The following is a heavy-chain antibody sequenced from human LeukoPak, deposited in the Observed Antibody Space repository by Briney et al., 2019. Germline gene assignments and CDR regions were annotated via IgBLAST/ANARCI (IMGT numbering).Heavy chain of an antibody. V-gene: IGHV3-30*02. D-gene: IGHD1-26*01. CDR3: AKFGSGSNAAFEF. CDR2: IQYDRTNE. Sequence: GGSLRLSCAASAFTFSSYGMHWVRQAPGKGLEWVAYIQYDRTNEQYAHSVKGRFRISRDNSNNILYLQMNSLRAEDTAVYYCAKFGSGSNAAFEFWGQGTMVTVSS. CDR1: AFTFSSYG. J-gene: IGHJ3*01.